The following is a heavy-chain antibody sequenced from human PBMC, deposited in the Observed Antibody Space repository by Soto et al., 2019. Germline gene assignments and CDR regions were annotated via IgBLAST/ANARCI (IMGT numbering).Heavy chain of an antibody. V-gene: IGHV1-69*01. CDR3: ARGRSGYDFRSYWYFDL. Sequence: QVQLVQSGAEVKKPGSSVKVSCKASGGTFSSYAISWVRQAPGQGLEWMGGIIPIFGTANYAQKFQGRVTITADESTSTAYMELSSLRAEDTAVYYCARGRSGYDFRSYWYFDLWGRGTLVTVSS. D-gene: IGHD5-12*01. J-gene: IGHJ2*01. CDR2: IIPIFGTA. CDR1: GGTFSSYA.